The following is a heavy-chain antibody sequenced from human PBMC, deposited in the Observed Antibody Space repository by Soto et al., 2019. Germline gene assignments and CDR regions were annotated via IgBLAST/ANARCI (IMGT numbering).Heavy chain of an antibody. V-gene: IGHV3-23*01. J-gene: IGHJ4*02. D-gene: IGHD3-10*01. CDR2: ISGSGGST. Sequence: GGSLTLACAASGFTISNYAMSWVPEATRKGLERVSSISGSGGSTHYADSVKGRLTISRDNAMITLYLQMNSLRAEDTAVYYCARCATGVYSGSYYRFDHWCQGTLVSDPS. CDR3: ARCATGVYSGSYYRFDH. CDR1: GFTISNYA.